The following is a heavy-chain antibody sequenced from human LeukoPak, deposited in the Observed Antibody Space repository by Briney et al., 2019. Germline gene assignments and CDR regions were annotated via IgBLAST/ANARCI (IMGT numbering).Heavy chain of an antibody. D-gene: IGHD6-13*01. CDR1: GFTFSSFT. Sequence: GGSLRLSCAASGFTFSSFTMNWVCQAPGKGLEWVAAISSSSRDIFYADSVKGRFSISRDNTQNSLSLQMNSLRAEDTAVYYCARASSSSWYYYYYMDVWGKGTTVTVSS. J-gene: IGHJ6*03. V-gene: IGHV3-21*01. CDR3: ARASSSSWYYYYYMDV. CDR2: ISSSSRDI.